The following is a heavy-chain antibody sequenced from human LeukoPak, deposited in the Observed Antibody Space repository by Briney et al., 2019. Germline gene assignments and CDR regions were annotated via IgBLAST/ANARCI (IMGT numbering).Heavy chain of an antibody. CDR2: ISPGGRTT. CDR3: SRALPYGDQDY. CDR1: GFTFSSYS. J-gene: IGHJ4*02. D-gene: IGHD4-17*01. Sequence: GGSLRLSCAASGFTFSSYSIHWVRRAPGKGLEWVSVISPGGRTTYYTDSVKGRFTISRDNSKNTVYLQMDSLRGEDSAVYSCSRALPYGDQDYWGQGTLVTVSS. V-gene: IGHV3-30*04.